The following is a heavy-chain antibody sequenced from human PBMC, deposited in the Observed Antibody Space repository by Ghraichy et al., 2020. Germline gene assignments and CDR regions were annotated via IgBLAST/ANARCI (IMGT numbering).Heavy chain of an antibody. CDR3: AKDSGTSFFDY. J-gene: IGHJ4*02. V-gene: IGHV1-3*01. D-gene: IGHD1-26*01. Sequence: ASVKVSCKTSAYTFANYAIHWLRQAPGQRLEWMGWINAGKGTTKYSQRLQGRVTITSDTSVSTVYMELSSLRSEDTAVYYCAKDSGTSFFDYWGQGTLVTVSS. CDR2: INAGKGTT. CDR1: AYTFANYA.